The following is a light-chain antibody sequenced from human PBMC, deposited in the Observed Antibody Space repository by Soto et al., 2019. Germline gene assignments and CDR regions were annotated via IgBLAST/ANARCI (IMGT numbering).Light chain of an antibody. CDR3: YSYGGSYYV. V-gene: IGLV2-23*01. J-gene: IGLJ1*01. Sequence: QSVLTQPASVSGSPGQSITVSCTGTTIDVGSYSLVSWYQHHPGKAPQLMSYEASTRPSGVSNRFSGSKSGNTASLTISGLQAEDEADYYCYSYGGSYYVFGTGTKVTVL. CDR2: EAS. CDR1: TIDVGSYSL.